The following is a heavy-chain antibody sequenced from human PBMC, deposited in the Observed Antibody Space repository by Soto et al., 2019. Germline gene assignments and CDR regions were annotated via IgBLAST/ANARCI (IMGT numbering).Heavy chain of an antibody. CDR2: ISYDGSNK. D-gene: IGHD6-13*01. Sequence: PGGSLKLSCAASGFTFSSYAMHWVRQAPGKGLEWVAVISYDGSNKYYADSVKGRFTISRDNSKNTLYLQMNSLRAEDTAVYYCASESSSWYPPNFDYWGQGTLVTVSS. J-gene: IGHJ4*02. V-gene: IGHV3-30-3*01. CDR1: GFTFSSYA. CDR3: ASESSSWYPPNFDY.